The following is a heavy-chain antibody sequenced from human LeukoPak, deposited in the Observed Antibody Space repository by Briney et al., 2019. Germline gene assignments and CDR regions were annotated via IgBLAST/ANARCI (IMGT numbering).Heavy chain of an antibody. V-gene: IGHV4-34*01. CDR2: INHSGST. D-gene: IGHD6-19*01. CDR1: GGSFSGYY. Sequence: SETLSLTCAVYGGSFSGYYWSWIRQPPGKGLEWIGEINHSGSTNYNPSLKSRVTISVDTSKNQFSLKLSSVTAADTAAYYCARGRTAVAGTGAHFDYWGQGTLVTVSS. J-gene: IGHJ4*02. CDR3: ARGRTAVAGTGAHFDY.